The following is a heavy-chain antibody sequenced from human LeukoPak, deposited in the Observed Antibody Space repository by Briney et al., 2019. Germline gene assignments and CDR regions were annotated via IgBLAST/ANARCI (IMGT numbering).Heavy chain of an antibody. J-gene: IGHJ4*02. CDR3: ARFPSDYDSSGYYYVDFDY. CDR2: ISSSSSYI. D-gene: IGHD3-22*01. V-gene: IGHV3-21*01. Sequence: PGGSLRLSCAASGFTFSSYSMNWVRQAPGKGLEWVSSISSSSSYIYYADSVKGRFTISRDNAKNSLYLQMNSLRAEDTAVYYCARFPSDYDSSGYYYVDFDYWGQGTLVTVSS. CDR1: GFTFSSYS.